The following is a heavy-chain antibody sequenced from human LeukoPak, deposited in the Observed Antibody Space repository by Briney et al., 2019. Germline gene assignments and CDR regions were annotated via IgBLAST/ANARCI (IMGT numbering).Heavy chain of an antibody. Sequence: SETLSLTCTVSGGSIRSYYWSWIRQPPGKGLEWIGYIYYSGSTNYNPSLKSRVTISVHTSKNQFSLKLSSVTAADTAVYYCAREYCTNGVCYWFDPWGQGTLVTVSS. CDR2: IYYSGST. V-gene: IGHV4-59*01. D-gene: IGHD2-8*01. CDR3: AREYCTNGVCYWFDP. J-gene: IGHJ5*02. CDR1: GGSIRSYY.